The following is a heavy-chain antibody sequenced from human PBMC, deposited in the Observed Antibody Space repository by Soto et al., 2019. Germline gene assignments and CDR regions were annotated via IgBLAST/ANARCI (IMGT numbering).Heavy chain of an antibody. Sequence: ASVKVSCKASGGTFSSYAISWVRQAPGQGLEWMGGIIPIFGTANYAQKFQGRVTITADESTSTAYMELSSLRSEDTAVYYCARDASSGYYLCDNWFDPWGQGTLV. J-gene: IGHJ5*02. CDR2: IIPIFGTA. V-gene: IGHV1-69*13. D-gene: IGHD3-22*01. CDR1: GGTFSSYA. CDR3: ARDASSGYYLCDNWFDP.